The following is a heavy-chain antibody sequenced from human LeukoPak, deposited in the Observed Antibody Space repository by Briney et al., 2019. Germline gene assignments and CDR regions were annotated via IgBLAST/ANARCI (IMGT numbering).Heavy chain of an antibody. J-gene: IGHJ5*02. CDR2: ISAYNGNT. CDR3: ARGALVRGVIIDGDWFDP. D-gene: IGHD3-10*01. Sequence: GASVKVSCTASGYTFTSYGISCGRQSPGQGLEWMGWISAYNGNTNYAQKLQGRVTMTTDTSTSTAYMELRSLRSDDTAVYYCARGALVRGVIIDGDWFDPWGQGTLVTVSS. V-gene: IGHV1-18*01. CDR1: GYTFTSYG.